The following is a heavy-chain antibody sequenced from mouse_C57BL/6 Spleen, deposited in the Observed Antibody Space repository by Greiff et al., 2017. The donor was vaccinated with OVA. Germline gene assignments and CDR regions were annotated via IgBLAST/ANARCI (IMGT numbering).Heavy chain of an antibody. CDR1: GYTFTDYE. V-gene: IGHV1-15*01. J-gene: IGHJ4*01. Sequence: VQLQQSGAELVRPGASVTLSCKASGYTFTDYEMHWVKQTPVHGLEWIGAIDPETGGTAYNQKFKGKAILTADKSSSTAYMELRSLTSEDSDVYYCTRVRFNYYAMDDWGQGTSVTVSS. CDR2: IDPETGGT. CDR3: TRVRFNYYAMDD.